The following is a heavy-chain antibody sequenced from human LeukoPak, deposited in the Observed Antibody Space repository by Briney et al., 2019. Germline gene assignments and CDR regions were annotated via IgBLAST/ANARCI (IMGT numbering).Heavy chain of an antibody. CDR1: GGSFSGYY. D-gene: IGHD6-19*01. Sequence: SETLSLTCAVYGGSFSGYYWSWIRQPPGKGLEWIGEINHSGSTSYNPSLKSRVTISVDTSKNQFSLKLSSVTAADTAVYYCARYSSGWYHQGWFDPWGQGTLVTVSS. V-gene: IGHV4-34*01. J-gene: IGHJ5*02. CDR2: INHSGST. CDR3: ARYSSGWYHQGWFDP.